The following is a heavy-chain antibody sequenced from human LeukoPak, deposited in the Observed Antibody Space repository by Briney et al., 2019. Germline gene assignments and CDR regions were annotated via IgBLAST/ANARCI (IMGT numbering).Heavy chain of an antibody. V-gene: IGHV1-18*01. D-gene: IGHD4-17*01. CDR3: ARGDYGDYPRNAFDI. CDR1: GYTFTSYG. Sequence: ASVKVSCKASGYTFTSYGISWVRQAPGQGLEWMGWISAYNGNTNYAQKLQGRVTMTTDTSTSTAYMELRSLRSDDTAVYYCARGDYGDYPRNAFDIWGQGTMVTVSS. CDR2: ISAYNGNT. J-gene: IGHJ3*02.